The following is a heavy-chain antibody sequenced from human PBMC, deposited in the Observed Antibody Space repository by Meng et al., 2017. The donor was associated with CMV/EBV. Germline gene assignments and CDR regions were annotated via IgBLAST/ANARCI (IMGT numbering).Heavy chain of an antibody. Sequence: RGSVSSGSYYWTCTRQPPGKGLEWIGYAYYNGGTNYSPSLKSRVTILIDASKNQFSLELTSVTAADTAVYYCARGHDFWSGYYLFDPWGQGTLVTVSS. J-gene: IGHJ5*02. CDR2: AYYNGGT. V-gene: IGHV4-61*01. D-gene: IGHD3-3*01. CDR3: ARGHDFWSGYYLFDP. CDR1: RGSVSSGSYY.